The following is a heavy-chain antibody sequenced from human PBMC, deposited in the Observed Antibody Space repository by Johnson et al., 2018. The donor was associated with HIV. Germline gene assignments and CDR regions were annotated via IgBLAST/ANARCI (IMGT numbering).Heavy chain of an antibody. CDR2: ISSSGYTI. D-gene: IGHD2-21*01. CDR1: GFTFSDYY. Sequence: QVQLVESGGGLVKTGGSLRLSCAASGFTFSDYYMGWIRQAPGKGLEWISYISSSGYTINYADSVKGRFTVSRDNAENSLFLQMNSLRVEDTAVYYCAGGRWGGTYCVGNCSSHAFNIWGQGTMVTVSS. J-gene: IGHJ3*02. CDR3: AGGRWGGTYCVGNCSSHAFNI. V-gene: IGHV3-11*04.